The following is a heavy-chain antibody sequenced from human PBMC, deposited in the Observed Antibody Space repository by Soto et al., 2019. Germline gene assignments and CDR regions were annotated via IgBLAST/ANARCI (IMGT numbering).Heavy chain of an antibody. CDR1: GFTFSSYG. Sequence: PGGSLRLSCAAAGFTFSSYGMHWVRQAPGKGLEWVAVIWYDGSNKYYADSVKGRFTISRGNSKNTLYLQMNSLRAEDTAVYYCARVHCSGGSCYTHPYYFDYWGQGTLVTVSS. V-gene: IGHV3-33*01. D-gene: IGHD2-15*01. CDR2: IWYDGSNK. J-gene: IGHJ4*02. CDR3: ARVHCSGGSCYTHPYYFDY.